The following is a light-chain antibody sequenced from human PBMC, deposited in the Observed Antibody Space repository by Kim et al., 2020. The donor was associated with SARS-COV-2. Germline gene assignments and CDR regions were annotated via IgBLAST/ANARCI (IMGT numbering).Light chain of an antibody. CDR1: SNSVGNQG. V-gene: IGLV10-54*01. CDR3: SAWDRSLRGWV. Sequence: RQTAILTCTGNSNSVGNQGAAWLQQHQGHPPKVLFYRNNKRPSGISERLSASRSGNTASLTITGLQPEDEADYYCSAWDRSLRGWVFGGGTQLTVL. J-gene: IGLJ3*02. CDR2: RNN.